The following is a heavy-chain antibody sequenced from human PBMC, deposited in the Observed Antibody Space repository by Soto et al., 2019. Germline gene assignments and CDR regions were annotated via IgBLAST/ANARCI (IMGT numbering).Heavy chain of an antibody. CDR2: TYYRSKWYN. J-gene: IGHJ5*02. Sequence: SQTLSLPCAISGDSVSSNSSACNFIRQSPSRGLELLGRTYYRSKWYNDYAISVKSRMIINPDTSKNQFSLQLNSVTPEDTAVYYCVRDYYGSGSTNWFDPWGQGTLVTVSS. CDR1: GDSVSSNSSA. D-gene: IGHD3-10*01. V-gene: IGHV6-1*01. CDR3: VRDYYGSGSTNWFDP.